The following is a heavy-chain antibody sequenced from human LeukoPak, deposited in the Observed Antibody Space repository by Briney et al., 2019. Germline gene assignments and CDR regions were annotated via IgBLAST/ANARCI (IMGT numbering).Heavy chain of an antibody. Sequence: PGGSLRLSCAASGFTFNNYAMSWVRQAPGKGLEWVSGIGGGDTHYADSVKGRFTISRDDSKSTVDLQMSSLRAEDTAVYYCAKDGQSFNSMWDYLDSWGQGTLVTVSS. CDR2: IGGGDT. CDR1: GFTFNNYA. D-gene: IGHD1-26*01. CDR3: AKDGQSFNSMWDYLDS. J-gene: IGHJ4*02. V-gene: IGHV3-23*01.